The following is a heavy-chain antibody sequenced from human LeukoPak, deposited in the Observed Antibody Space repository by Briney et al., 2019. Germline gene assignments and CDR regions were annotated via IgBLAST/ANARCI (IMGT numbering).Heavy chain of an antibody. CDR1: GGSISSGDYY. CDR2: INHNGST. Sequence: PSETLSLTCTVSGGSISSGDYYWSWIRQPPGKGLEWIGEINHNGSTSYNPSLKSRVAISVDTSKNQFSLKLSSVTAADTAVYYCAKGYSYGYWPLRYYYGMDVWGQGTTVTVSS. J-gene: IGHJ6*02. V-gene: IGHV4-39*07. CDR3: AKGYSYGYWPLRYYYGMDV. D-gene: IGHD5-18*01.